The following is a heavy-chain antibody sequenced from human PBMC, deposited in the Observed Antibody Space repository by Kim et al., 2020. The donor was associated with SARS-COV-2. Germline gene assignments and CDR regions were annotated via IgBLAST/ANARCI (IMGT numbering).Heavy chain of an antibody. CDR1: GFTFSDYY. CDR2: ISSSSSYT. V-gene: IGHV3-11*05. Sequence: GGFLRLSCAASGFTFSDYYMSWIRQAPGKGLEWVSYISSSSSYTNYADSVKGRFTISRDNAKNSLYLQMNSLRAEDTAVYYCARVGYDYVWGSYRDYYYYYGMDVWGQGATVTVPS. CDR3: ARVGYDYVWGSYRDYYYYYGMDV. D-gene: IGHD3-16*02. J-gene: IGHJ6*02.